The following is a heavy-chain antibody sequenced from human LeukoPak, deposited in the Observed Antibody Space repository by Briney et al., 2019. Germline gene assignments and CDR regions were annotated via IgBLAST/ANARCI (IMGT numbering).Heavy chain of an antibody. CDR2: FTSSGNMT. V-gene: IGHV3-23*01. Sequence: GGSLRLSCAASGFTFSTYDISWVRQAPGKGLEWVSTFTSSGNMTYYADSVKGRFTISRDNSKNTLYLQMNNLRAEDTAIYYCAKAANYDILTGYYLDYWGQGTLVTVSS. D-gene: IGHD3-9*01. CDR3: AKAANYDILTGYYLDY. CDR1: GFTFSTYD. J-gene: IGHJ4*02.